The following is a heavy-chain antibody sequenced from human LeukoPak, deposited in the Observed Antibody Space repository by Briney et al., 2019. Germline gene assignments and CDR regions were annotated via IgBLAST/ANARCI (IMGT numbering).Heavy chain of an antibody. V-gene: IGHV4-34*01. CDR1: GGSFSGYY. Sequence: QASETLSLTCAVYGGSFSGYYRSWIRQPPGKGLEWIGEINHSGSTNYNPSLKSRVTISADTSKNKFSLKLSSVTAADTAVYYCARRHCSSTSCWFDYWGQGTLVTVSS. D-gene: IGHD2-2*01. J-gene: IGHJ4*02. CDR3: ARRHCSSTSCWFDY. CDR2: INHSGST.